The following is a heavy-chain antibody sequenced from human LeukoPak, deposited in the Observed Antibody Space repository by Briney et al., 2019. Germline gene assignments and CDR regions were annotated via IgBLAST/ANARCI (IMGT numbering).Heavy chain of an antibody. V-gene: IGHV4-39*07. CDR1: GGSISSSNYY. CDR2: IYYSGST. J-gene: IGHJ4*02. CDR3: ARGKGVLRYFDWLLFGY. Sequence: SETLSLTCTVSGGSISSSNYYWGWIRQPPGKGLEWIGSIYYSGSTYYNPSLKSRVTISVDTSKNQFSLKLSSVTAADTAVYYCARGKGVLRYFDWLLFGYWGQGTLVTVSS. D-gene: IGHD3-9*01.